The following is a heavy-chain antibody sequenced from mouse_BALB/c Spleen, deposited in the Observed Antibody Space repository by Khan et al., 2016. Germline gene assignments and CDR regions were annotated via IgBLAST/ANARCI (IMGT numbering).Heavy chain of an antibody. Sequence: QVQLKESGPGLVAPSQSLSITCTVSGFSLTSYGIHWVRQPPGKGLEWLGVIWAGGSTNYNSALMSRLSISKDNSKSQVLFKMNSLQSDDTAMYYCAREGMITFAYWGQGTLVTVSA. CDR3: AREGMITFAY. CDR1: GFSLTSYG. V-gene: IGHV2-9*02. D-gene: IGHD2-4*01. J-gene: IGHJ3*01. CDR2: IWAGGST.